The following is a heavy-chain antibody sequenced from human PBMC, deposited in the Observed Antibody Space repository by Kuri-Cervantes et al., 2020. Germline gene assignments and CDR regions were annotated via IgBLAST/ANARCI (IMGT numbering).Heavy chain of an antibody. CDR3: ERDRAAAADAEVFYWDY. V-gene: IGHV3-7*01. Sequence: GESLKISCAASGFTFSSYWMSWVRQAPGKGLEWVANIKQDGSEKYYVDSVKGQFTISRDNSKNTLYLQMNSLRAEDTAVYYCERDRAAAADAEVFYWDYWGQGTLVTVSS. CDR1: GFTFSSYW. CDR2: IKQDGSEK. J-gene: IGHJ4*02. D-gene: IGHD6-13*01.